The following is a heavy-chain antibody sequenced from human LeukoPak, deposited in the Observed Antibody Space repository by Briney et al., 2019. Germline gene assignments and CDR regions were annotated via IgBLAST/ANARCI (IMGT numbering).Heavy chain of an antibody. CDR2: ITGSGGST. CDR3: AKITTSSWSPFDF. Sequence: GGSLRLSCAASGFTFSTYAMSWVRQAPGKGLEWVSAITGSGGSTYYADSVKGRFTISRDKNTLYLQMNSLRAEDTAIYYCAKITTSSWSPFDFWGQGTLVTVSS. CDR1: GFTFSTYA. V-gene: IGHV3-23*01. D-gene: IGHD6-13*01. J-gene: IGHJ4*02.